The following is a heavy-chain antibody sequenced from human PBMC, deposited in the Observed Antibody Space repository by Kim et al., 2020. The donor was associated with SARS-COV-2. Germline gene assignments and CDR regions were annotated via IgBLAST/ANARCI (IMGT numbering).Heavy chain of an antibody. CDR3: ARDAGPLDV. J-gene: IGHJ6*02. Sequence: SYIDYADSVKGRFTISRDNAKNALYLQMNSLRAEDTAVYYCARDAGPLDVWGQGTTVTVSS. V-gene: IGHV3-21*01. CDR2: SYI. D-gene: IGHD6-13*01.